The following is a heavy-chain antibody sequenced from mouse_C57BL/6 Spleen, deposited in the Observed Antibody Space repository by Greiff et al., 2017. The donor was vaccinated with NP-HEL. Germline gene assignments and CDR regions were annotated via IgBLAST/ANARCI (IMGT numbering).Heavy chain of an antibody. J-gene: IGHJ1*03. D-gene: IGHD4-1*01. CDR1: GYSITSGYY. V-gene: IGHV3-6*01. Sequence: ESGPGLVKPSQSLSLTCSVTGYSITSGYYWNWIRQFPGNKLEWMGYISYDGSNNYNPSLKNRISITRDTSKNQFFLKLNSVTTEDTATYYCARAHWDGYFDVWGTGTTVTVSS. CDR2: ISYDGSN. CDR3: ARAHWDGYFDV.